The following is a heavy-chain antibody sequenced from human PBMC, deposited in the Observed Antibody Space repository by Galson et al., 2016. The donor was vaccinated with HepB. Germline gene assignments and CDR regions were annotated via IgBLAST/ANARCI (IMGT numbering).Heavy chain of an antibody. Sequence: SCKASGYTFTSYGLSWVRQAPGQGLEWMGWISAYNGNTNYAQKFQDRVTMTTDTSTSTVYMELSSLSSEDTAVYYCASDNGYSYGYWDYWGQGTLVTVSS. J-gene: IGHJ4*02. CDR3: ASDNGYSYGYWDY. V-gene: IGHV1-18*01. CDR1: GYTFTSYG. D-gene: IGHD5-18*01. CDR2: ISAYNGNT.